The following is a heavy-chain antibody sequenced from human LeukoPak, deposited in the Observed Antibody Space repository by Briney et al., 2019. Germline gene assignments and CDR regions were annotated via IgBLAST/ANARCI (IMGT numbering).Heavy chain of an antibody. J-gene: IGHJ4*02. V-gene: IGHV1-24*01. CDR1: GYTLTELS. CDR3: TTDLSGYYDSSVSY. Sequence: ASVKVSCKVSGYTLTELSMHWVRQAPGKGLEWMGGFDPEDGETIYAQKFQGRVTMNEDTSTDTAYMELSSVRSEDTAVYYCTTDLSGYYDSSVSYWGQGALVTVSS. D-gene: IGHD3-22*01. CDR2: FDPEDGET.